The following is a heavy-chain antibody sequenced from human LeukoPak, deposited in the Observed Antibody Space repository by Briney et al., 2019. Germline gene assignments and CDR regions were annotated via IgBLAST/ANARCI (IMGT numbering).Heavy chain of an antibody. Sequence: KPSETLSLTCAVYGGSFSGYYWRWIRQPPGKGLEWIGEINHSGSTNYNPSLKSRVTISVDTSKIQFSLKLSSVTAADTAVYYCAIRVSRHYYDSSGYYHNWFDPWGQGTLVTVSS. CDR2: INHSGST. D-gene: IGHD3-22*01. J-gene: IGHJ5*02. CDR3: AIRVSRHYYDSSGYYHNWFDP. CDR1: GGSFSGYY. V-gene: IGHV4-34*01.